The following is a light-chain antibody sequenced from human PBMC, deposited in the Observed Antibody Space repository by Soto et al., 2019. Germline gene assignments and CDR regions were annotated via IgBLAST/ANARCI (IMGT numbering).Light chain of an antibody. Sequence: DIQMTQSPCSLSASVGDSVTITCRASKRVNTYGNWYHQRPGKASKVLISAASNLQSGVPSRFSGSGSGTDFTLTITGLQPEDFATYYCQQTYSIPYSFGQGTKVDIK. CDR2: AAS. J-gene: IGKJ2*01. CDR3: QQTYSIPYS. V-gene: IGKV1-39*01. CDR1: KRVNTY.